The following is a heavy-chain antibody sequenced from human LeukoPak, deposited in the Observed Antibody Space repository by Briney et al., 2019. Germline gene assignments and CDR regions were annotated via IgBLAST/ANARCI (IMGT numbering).Heavy chain of an antibody. D-gene: IGHD3-10*01. Sequence: QPGRSLRLSCAASGFTFSSYGMHWVRQAPGKGLEWVAVISYDGSNKYYADSVKGRFTISRDNSRNTLYLQMNSLRAEDTAVFYCAKVEGSGSLVRYYFDYWGQGTLVTVSS. V-gene: IGHV3-30*18. CDR3: AKVEGSGSLVRYYFDY. CDR1: GFTFSSYG. J-gene: IGHJ4*02. CDR2: ISYDGSNK.